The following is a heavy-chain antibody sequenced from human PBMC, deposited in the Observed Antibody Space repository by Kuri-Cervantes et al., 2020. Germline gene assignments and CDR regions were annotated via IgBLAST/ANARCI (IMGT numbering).Heavy chain of an antibody. Sequence: LSLTCAASGFTFSSFSMNWVRQAPGKGLDWVTVTSNDGSKTYYADSVKGRFTISRDNSKNTLYLQMNSLRAEDTAVYYCAKDQNYDYVWGSYRPDYYMDVWGKGTTVTVSS. V-gene: IGHV3-30*18. J-gene: IGHJ6*03. CDR3: AKDQNYDYVWGSYRPDYYMDV. CDR1: GFTFSSFS. CDR2: TSNDGSKT. D-gene: IGHD3-16*02.